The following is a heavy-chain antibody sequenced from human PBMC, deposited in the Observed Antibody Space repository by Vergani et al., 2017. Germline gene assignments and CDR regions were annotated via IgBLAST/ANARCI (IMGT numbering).Heavy chain of an antibody. J-gene: IGHJ5*02. CDR3: AGSDYAQNGFDP. CDR1: GFTFSSYV. Sequence: EVQLLESGGGLVQPGGSLRLSCAASGFTFSSYVMSWVRQPPGKGLEWVSAISGSGGSTYYADSVKGRFTFSRDISKNSLYLQMNSLRAEDTAVYYCAGSDYAQNGFDPWGQGTLVTVSS. CDR2: ISGSGGST. V-gene: IGHV3-23*01. D-gene: IGHD4-17*01.